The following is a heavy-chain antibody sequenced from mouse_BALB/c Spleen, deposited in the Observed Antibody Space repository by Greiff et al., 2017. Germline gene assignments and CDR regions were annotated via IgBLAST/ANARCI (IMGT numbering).Heavy chain of an antibody. J-gene: IGHJ3*01. CDR1: GYTFTSYW. Sequence: LQQPGSELVRPGASVKLSCKASGYTFTSYWMHWVKQRHGQGLEWIGNIYPGSGSTNYDEKFKSKGTLTVDTSSSTAYMHLSSLTSEDSAVYYCTTPYDYDEGGIAYWGQGTLVTVSA. V-gene: IGHV1S22*01. CDR3: TTPYDYDEGGIAY. D-gene: IGHD2-4*01. CDR2: IYPGSGST.